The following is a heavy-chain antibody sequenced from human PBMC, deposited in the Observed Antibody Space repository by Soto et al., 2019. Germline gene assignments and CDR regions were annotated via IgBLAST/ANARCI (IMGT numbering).Heavy chain of an antibody. V-gene: IGHV3-7*03. D-gene: IGHD4-4*01. CDR1: GFSFSSAW. CDR2: MNEDGSER. CDR3: ARDRAYSRFDY. Sequence: EVQLVESGGGLVQPGGSLRLSCAVSGFSFSSAWMTWIRQAPGKGLERVAIMNEDGSERYYVDSVKGRFAISRDNAKNALFLPMNSLRVEDTAVYFCARDRAYSRFDYWGQGSRVTVSS. J-gene: IGHJ4*02.